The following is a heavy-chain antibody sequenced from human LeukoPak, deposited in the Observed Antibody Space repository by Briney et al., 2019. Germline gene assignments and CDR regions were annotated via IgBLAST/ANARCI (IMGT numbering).Heavy chain of an antibody. D-gene: IGHD4-17*01. CDR3: ARVRDYGDYAANWFDP. J-gene: IGHJ5*02. V-gene: IGHV4-59*01. CDR1: GGSISSYY. Sequence: SETLSLTCTVSGGSISSYYWSWIRQPPGKGLEWIGYLYYSGSTNYNPSLKSRVTISVNTSKNQFSLKLSSVTAAGTAVYYCARVRDYGDYAANWFDPWGQGTLVTVSS. CDR2: LYYSGST.